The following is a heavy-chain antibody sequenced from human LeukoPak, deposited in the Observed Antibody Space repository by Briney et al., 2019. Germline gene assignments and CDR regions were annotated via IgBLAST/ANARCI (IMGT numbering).Heavy chain of an antibody. CDR3: ARDRGLYYDYIWGSYRYTRTFDP. V-gene: IGHV4-34*01. J-gene: IGHJ5*02. CDR1: GGSFSGYY. D-gene: IGHD3-16*02. CDR2: INHSGST. Sequence: SETLSLTCAVNGGSFSGYYWSWIRQPPGKGLEWIGEINHSGSTNYNPSLKSRVTISVDTSKNQFSLKLSSVTAADTAVYYCARDRGLYYDYIWGSYRYTRTFDPWGQGTLVTVSS.